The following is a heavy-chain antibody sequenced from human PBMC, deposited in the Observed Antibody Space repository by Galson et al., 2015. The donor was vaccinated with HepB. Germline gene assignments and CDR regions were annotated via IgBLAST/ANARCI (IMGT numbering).Heavy chain of an antibody. Sequence: TLSLTCIVSGGSISSGSFYWTWIRQPPGKGLEWIGFIYHSGSSYYSPSLKSRLTISIDTSKNQFSLKLNSVIAADTAMYYCARGANYVSNWGQGTLVTVSS. CDR3: ARGANYVSN. D-gene: IGHD5/OR15-5a*01. CDR2: IYHSGSS. J-gene: IGHJ4*02. CDR1: GGSISSGSFY. V-gene: IGHV4-30-4*01.